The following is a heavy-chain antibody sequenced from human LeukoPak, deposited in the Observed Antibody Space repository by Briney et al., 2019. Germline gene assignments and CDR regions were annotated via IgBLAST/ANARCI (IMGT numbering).Heavy chain of an antibody. D-gene: IGHD3-10*01. CDR2: ISSNGGST. J-gene: IGHJ4*02. Sequence: HPGRSLRLSCAASGFTFSSYAMHWVRQAPGKGLEYVSAISSNGGSTYYANSVKGRFTISRDNSKNTLYLQMGSLRAEDMAVYYCVLMVRGGIEQPNDDYWGQGTLVTVSS. V-gene: IGHV3-64*01. CDR1: GFTFSSYA. CDR3: VLMVRGGIEQPNDDY.